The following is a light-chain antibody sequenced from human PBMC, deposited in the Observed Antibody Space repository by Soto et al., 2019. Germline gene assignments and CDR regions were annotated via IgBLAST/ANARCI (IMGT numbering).Light chain of an antibody. Sequence: QSVLTRSPSVSAAPGQRVTISCSGSTSNTGNNYVSWYQQLPGTAPKLLIYETDKRPSGIPDRFSGSKSGTSATLGITGLQTGDEADYYCATWDSSVGAHVFGTGTKLTVL. CDR3: ATWDSSVGAHV. CDR2: ETD. J-gene: IGLJ1*01. CDR1: TSNTGNNY. V-gene: IGLV1-51*02.